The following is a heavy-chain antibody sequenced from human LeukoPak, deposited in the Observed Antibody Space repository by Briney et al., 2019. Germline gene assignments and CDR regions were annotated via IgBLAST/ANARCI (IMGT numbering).Heavy chain of an antibody. CDR3: ARGLDCRSTSCYLDN. J-gene: IGHJ4*02. Sequence: GGSLRLSCAASGFTFTKYWMTWVRHAPGKGLESVANIKQDGSEKFYVESVKGRFTISRENAKNSLDLQINSLGAEDTAVYYCARGLDCRSTSCYLDNWGQGTLVTVSS. D-gene: IGHD2-2*01. CDR1: GFTFTKYW. V-gene: IGHV3-7*01. CDR2: IKQDGSEK.